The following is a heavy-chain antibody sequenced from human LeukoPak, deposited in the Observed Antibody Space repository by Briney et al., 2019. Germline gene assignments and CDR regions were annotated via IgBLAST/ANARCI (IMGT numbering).Heavy chain of an antibody. CDR2: FDPEDGET. D-gene: IGHD4-17*01. Sequence: ASVKVSCKVSGYTLTELSMHWVRQAPGKGLEWMGGFDPEDGETIYAQKFQGRVTMTEDTSTDTAYMELSSLRSEDTAVYYCATDLWRPGAVTNLGLEYWGQGTLVTVSS. CDR1: GYTLTELS. V-gene: IGHV1-24*01. J-gene: IGHJ4*02. CDR3: ATDLWRPGAVTNLGLEY.